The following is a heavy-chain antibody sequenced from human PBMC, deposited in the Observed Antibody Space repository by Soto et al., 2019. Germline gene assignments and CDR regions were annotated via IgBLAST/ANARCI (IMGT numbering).Heavy chain of an antibody. V-gene: IGHV1-2*04. D-gene: IGHD2-15*01. Sequence: QVQLVQSGAEVKKPGASVKVSCKASGYTFTGYYMHWVRQAPGQGLEWMGWINPNSGGTNYAQKFQGWVTMTRDTSISTAYMELSRLRSDDTAVYYCARGEDCSGGSCVYYYGMDVWGQGTTVTVSS. J-gene: IGHJ6*02. CDR3: ARGEDCSGGSCVYYYGMDV. CDR1: GYTFTGYY. CDR2: INPNSGGT.